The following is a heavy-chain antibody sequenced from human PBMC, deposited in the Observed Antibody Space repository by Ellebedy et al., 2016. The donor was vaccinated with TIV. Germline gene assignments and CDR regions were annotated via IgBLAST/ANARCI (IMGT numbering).Heavy chain of an antibody. CDR3: AGDSRGKTAAGTSLHY. CDR2: IYDSGAT. D-gene: IGHD6-13*01. J-gene: IGHJ4*02. Sequence: GESLKISCAVSGFPVSSNYMTWVRQAPGKGLEWVSIIYDSGATFYPDSVRGRFTISRDNSKNTLYLQMNSLRAEDTAVNYCAGDSRGKTAAGTSLHYWGQGTLVTVSS. V-gene: IGHV3-53*01. CDR1: GFPVSSNY.